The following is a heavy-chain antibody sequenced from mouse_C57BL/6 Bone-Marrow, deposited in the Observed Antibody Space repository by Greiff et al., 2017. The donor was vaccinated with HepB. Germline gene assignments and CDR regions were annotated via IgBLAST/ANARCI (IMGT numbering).Heavy chain of an antibody. J-gene: IGHJ2*01. Sequence: EVKLMESGGDLVKPGGSLKLSCAASGFTFSSYGMSWVRQTPDKRLEWVATISSGGSYTYYPDSVKGRFTISRDNAKNTLYLQMSSLKSEDTAMYYCARNECTTVVATGFDYWGQGTTLTVSS. D-gene: IGHD1-1*01. CDR2: ISSGGSYT. CDR3: ARNECTTVVATGFDY. CDR1: GFTFSSYG. V-gene: IGHV5-6*01.